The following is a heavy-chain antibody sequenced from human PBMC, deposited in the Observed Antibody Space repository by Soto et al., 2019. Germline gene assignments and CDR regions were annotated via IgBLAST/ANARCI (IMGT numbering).Heavy chain of an antibody. CDR1: GFTFSSYA. Sequence: VGSLRLSCAASGFTFSSYAMSWVRQAPGKGLEWVSAISGSGGSTYYADSVKGRFTISRDNSKNTLYLQMNSLRAEDTAVYYCAKDLRPVVTAILDYWGQGTLVTVSS. D-gene: IGHD2-21*02. CDR2: ISGSGGST. V-gene: IGHV3-23*01. J-gene: IGHJ4*02. CDR3: AKDLRPVVTAILDY.